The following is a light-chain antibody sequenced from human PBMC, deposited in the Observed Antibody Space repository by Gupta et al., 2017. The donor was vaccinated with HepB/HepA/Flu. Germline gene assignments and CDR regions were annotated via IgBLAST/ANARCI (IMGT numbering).Light chain of an antibody. J-gene: IGKJ2*02. V-gene: IGKV3-15*01. CDR2: EAS. Sequence: DILMTQSPDTLYLSPGATATLSCRASQSIKNNLAWYQQRPGQPPRVLIYEASTRDIGVPVRFSGSGYGKEFTLTITSRQQEDFTCYCCQQNNSWPRRTFGQGTKMEIK. CDR3: QQNNSWPRRT. CDR1: QSIKNN.